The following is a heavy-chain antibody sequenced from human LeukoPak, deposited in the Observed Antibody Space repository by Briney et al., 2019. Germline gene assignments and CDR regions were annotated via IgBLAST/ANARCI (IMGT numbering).Heavy chain of an antibody. CDR3: PIGPYPATLAY. CDR2: RYRGDSDT. Sequence: GESLKISCKGSGYSFTSYCIGWVRQLPGKGLEWMGIRYRGDSDTRYSPSFQRQVTMSADKSISTAYLQWGSLNASGTAMYYCPIGPYPATLAYPGPGNPVTASS. CDR1: GYSFTSYC. V-gene: IGHV5-51*01. D-gene: IGHD1-26*01. J-gene: IGHJ4*01.